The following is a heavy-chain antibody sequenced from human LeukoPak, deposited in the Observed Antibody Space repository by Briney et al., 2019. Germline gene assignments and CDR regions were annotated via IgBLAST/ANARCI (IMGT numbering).Heavy chain of an antibody. CDR3: ARHLESGGSGSYYREYYYYYRDV. D-gene: IGHD3-10*01. CDR1: GGSISSSSYY. CDR2: IYYSGSA. V-gene: IGHV4-39*01. J-gene: IGHJ6*03. Sequence: PSETLSLTCTVPGGSISSSSYYWGWIRQPPGKGLEWIGSIYYSGSAYYNPSLKSRVTISVDTSKIQFSLKLSSVTAADTAVYYCARHLESGGSGSYYREYYYYYRDVWGKGTTVTVSS.